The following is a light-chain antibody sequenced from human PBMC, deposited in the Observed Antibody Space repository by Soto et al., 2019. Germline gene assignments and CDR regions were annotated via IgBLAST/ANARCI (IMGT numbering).Light chain of an antibody. Sequence: EIVLTQSPGTLSLSPGERATLSCRASQSVSSNYLAWYQQKPGQAPRLLMYDASSRATGIPDRFSGSGSGTEFTLTISSLQSEDFAVYYCQQYNSWPPITFGQGTRLEIK. CDR2: DAS. V-gene: IGKV3-20*01. CDR1: QSVSSNY. J-gene: IGKJ5*01. CDR3: QQYNSWPPIT.